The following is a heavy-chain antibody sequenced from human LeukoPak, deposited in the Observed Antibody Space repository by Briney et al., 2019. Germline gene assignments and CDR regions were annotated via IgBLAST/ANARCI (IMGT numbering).Heavy chain of an antibody. V-gene: IGHV1-2*02. D-gene: IGHD3-22*01. J-gene: IGHJ4*02. CDR1: GYTFTGYY. CDR2: INPNSGGT. Sequence: ASVKVSCKASGYTFTGYYMHWVRQAPGQGLEWMGWINPNSGGTNYARKFQGRVTMTRDTSISTAYMELSRLRSDDTAVYYCARGYYDSSGYSPWGYWGQGTLVTVSS. CDR3: ARGYYDSSGYSPWGY.